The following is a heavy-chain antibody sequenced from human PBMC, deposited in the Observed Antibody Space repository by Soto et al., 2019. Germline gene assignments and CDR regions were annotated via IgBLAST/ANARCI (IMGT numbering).Heavy chain of an antibody. CDR1: GGTFSSYT. Sequence: GASVKVSCKASGGTFSSYTISWVRQAPGQGLEWMGRIIPILGIANYAQKFKGRVTITADKSTSTANKELSSLRTEDSALFYCARDLSEFFVVENWFDPWGQGTLVTVSS. V-gene: IGHV1-69*04. CDR2: IIPILGIA. J-gene: IGHJ5*02. CDR3: ARDLSEFFVVENWFDP. D-gene: IGHD2-21*01.